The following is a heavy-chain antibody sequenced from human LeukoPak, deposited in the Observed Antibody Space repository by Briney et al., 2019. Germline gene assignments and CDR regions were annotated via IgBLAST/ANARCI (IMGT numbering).Heavy chain of an antibody. V-gene: IGHV4-34*01. CDR3: ARAYSSSGLFHY. CDR1: GGSFSGYY. J-gene: IGHJ4*02. CDR2: INHSEST. Sequence: PSETLSLTCAVYGGSFSGYYWSWIRQPPGKGLEWIGEINHSESTHYNPSLKSRVTISIDTSKNQLSLKLSSGPAADTAMYSCARAYSSSGLFHYWGQGTLVAVSS. D-gene: IGHD6-6*01.